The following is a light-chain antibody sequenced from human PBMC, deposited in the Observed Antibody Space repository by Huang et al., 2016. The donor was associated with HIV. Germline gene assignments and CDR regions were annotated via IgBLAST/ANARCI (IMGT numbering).Light chain of an antibody. Sequence: IVLTQSPAPLSLSPGERATLSCRASQSVSSSLAWYQQNPGQAPRLLIYDASNRATGSPARFSGSGSGTDFTLTISSLEPEDFAVYYCQQRSNWPPYTFGQGTKLEIK. CDR3: QQRSNWPPYT. J-gene: IGKJ2*01. V-gene: IGKV3-11*01. CDR2: DAS. CDR1: QSVSSS.